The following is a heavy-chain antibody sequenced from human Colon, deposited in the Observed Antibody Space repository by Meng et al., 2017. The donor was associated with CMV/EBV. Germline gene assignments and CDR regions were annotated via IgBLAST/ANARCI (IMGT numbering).Heavy chain of an antibody. CDR1: GFPFSDYA. CDR3: AKGVVRVTSASGNYYDS. CDR2: ISGSGGSS. D-gene: IGHD2-21*02. V-gene: IGHV3-23*01. J-gene: IGHJ4*02. Sequence: GGSLRLSCVASGFPFSDYALAWVRQAPGKGLEWVSGISGSGGSSFFADGLKGRFTISRDNSRNTIYLQMNNLRANDTALYFCAKGVVRVTSASGNYYDSWGQGTLVTVSS.